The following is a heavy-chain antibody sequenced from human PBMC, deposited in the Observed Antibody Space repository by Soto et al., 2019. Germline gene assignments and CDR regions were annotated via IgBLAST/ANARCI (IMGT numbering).Heavy chain of an antibody. CDR1: GGTFSSYA. Sequence: QVQLVQSGAEVKKPGSSVKVSCKASGGTFSSYAISWVRQAPGQGLEWMGGIIPIFGTANYAQKFQGRVTITADESTSTAYIELSSLRSEDTAVYYCARGQDQLWFGESSVGMDVWGQGTTVTVSS. D-gene: IGHD3-10*01. CDR2: IIPIFGTA. J-gene: IGHJ6*02. CDR3: ARGQDQLWFGESSVGMDV. V-gene: IGHV1-69*01.